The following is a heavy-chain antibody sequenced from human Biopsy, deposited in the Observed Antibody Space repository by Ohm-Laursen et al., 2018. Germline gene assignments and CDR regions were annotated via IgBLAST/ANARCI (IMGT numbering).Heavy chain of an antibody. CDR2: INHRGFT. J-gene: IGHJ3*02. CDR3: AKNLAVSSYALDI. D-gene: IGHD2/OR15-2a*01. V-gene: IGHV4-34*01. CDR1: GDSVTKYY. Sequence: GTLSLTCAVSGDSVTKYYWNWIRQSPGKGLEWIGEINHRGFTSNNPSLKSRVTISVDTSKNQFSLKLGSVTAADTAVYYCAKNLAVSSYALDIWGQGTMVTVSS.